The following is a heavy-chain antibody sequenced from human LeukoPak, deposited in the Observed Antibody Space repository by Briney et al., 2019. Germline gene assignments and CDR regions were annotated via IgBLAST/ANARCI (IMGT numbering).Heavy chain of an antibody. J-gene: IGHJ5*02. CDR3: ARGGRVAAGNNWFDP. CDR2: IYTSGST. V-gene: IGHV4-4*07. Sequence: SETLSLTSTVSGGSISSYYCSWIRQPAGKGLEWIGRIYTSGSTNYNPSLKSRVTMSVDTSKNQFSLKLSSVTAADTAVYYCARGGRVAAGNNWFDPWGQGTLVTVSS. CDR1: GGSISSYY. D-gene: IGHD6-13*01.